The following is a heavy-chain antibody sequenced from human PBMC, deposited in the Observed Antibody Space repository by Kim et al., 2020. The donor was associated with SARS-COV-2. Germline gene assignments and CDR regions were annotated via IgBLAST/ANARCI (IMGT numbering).Heavy chain of an antibody. V-gene: IGHV1-58*02. CDR3: AAATIVVAIGYFDY. CDR1: GFTFTSSA. D-gene: IGHD3-22*01. CDR2: IVVGSGIT. Sequence: SVKVSCKASGFTFTSSAMQWVRQARGQRLEWIGWIVVGSGITNYAQKFQERVTITRDMSTSTAYMELSSLRSEDTAVYYCAAATIVVAIGYFDYWGQGTLVTVSS. J-gene: IGHJ4*02.